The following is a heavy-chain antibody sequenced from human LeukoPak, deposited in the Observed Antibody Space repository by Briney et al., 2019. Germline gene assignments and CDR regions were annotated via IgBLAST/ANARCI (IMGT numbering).Heavy chain of an antibody. J-gene: IGHJ6*03. V-gene: IGHV3-23*01. CDR1: GFTFSGHD. CDR2: ISGSGGTT. CDR3: AKGRRTASKPYYYYMDV. D-gene: IGHD1-14*01. Sequence: PGGSLSLSCAASGFTFSGHDMSWVRQAPGKGLEWVSGISGSGGTTYYADSVKGRFTISRDNSRNTVYLQMNSLRAEDTAVYYCAKGRRTASKPYYYYMDVWDKGTTVTVSS.